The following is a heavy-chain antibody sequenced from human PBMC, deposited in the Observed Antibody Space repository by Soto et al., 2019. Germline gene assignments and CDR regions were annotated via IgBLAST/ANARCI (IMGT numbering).Heavy chain of an antibody. CDR1: GGSISNSDW. CDR3: ARVQGSRAFDY. CDR2: ISPSGSI. V-gene: IGHV4-4*02. Sequence: QVQLQESGPGLVKPAGTLSLTCAVSGGSISNSDWWSWVRQPPGRGLEWIGEISPSGSINDSPSLRSRVTISVDKSKNQFSLKLSSVTAADTAVYYCARVQGSRAFDYWGQGTLVTVSS. D-gene: IGHD1-26*01. J-gene: IGHJ4*02.